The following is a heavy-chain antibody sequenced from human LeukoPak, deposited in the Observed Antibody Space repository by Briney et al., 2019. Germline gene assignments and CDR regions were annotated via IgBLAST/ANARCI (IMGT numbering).Heavy chain of an antibody. D-gene: IGHD2-2*01. Sequence: ASVKVSCKASGYTFTGYYMHWVRQAPGQGLEWMGWINPNSGGTNYAQKFQGRVTMTRDTSISTAYMELSRLRSDDTAVYYCARAIGNYCSSTSCYLGSWFDPWGQGTLVTVSS. CDR1: GYTFTGYY. CDR2: INPNSGGT. J-gene: IGHJ5*02. V-gene: IGHV1-2*02. CDR3: ARAIGNYCSSTSCYLGSWFDP.